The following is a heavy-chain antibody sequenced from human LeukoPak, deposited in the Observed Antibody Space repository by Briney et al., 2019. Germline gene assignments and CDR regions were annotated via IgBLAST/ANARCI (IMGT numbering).Heavy chain of an antibody. CDR1: GGSISSYY. D-gene: IGHD3-3*01. J-gene: IGHJ5*02. Sequence: SETLSLTXTVSGGSISSYYWSWIRQPAGKGLEWIGRIYTSGSTNYNPSLRSRVTMSVDTSKNQFSLKLSSVTAPDTAVYYCARDRTIFGARGDWFDPWGQGTLVTVSS. V-gene: IGHV4-4*07. CDR3: ARDRTIFGARGDWFDP. CDR2: IYTSGST.